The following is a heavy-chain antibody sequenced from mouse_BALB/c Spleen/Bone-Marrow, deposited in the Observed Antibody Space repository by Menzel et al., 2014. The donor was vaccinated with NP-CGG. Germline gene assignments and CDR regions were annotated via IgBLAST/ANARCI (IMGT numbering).Heavy chain of an antibody. J-gene: IGHJ4*01. Sequence: QVQLKESGPELVRPGASVKMSCKASDYTFTSYWMHWVKQRPGQGLEWIGMIDPSNSETRLNQKFKDKATLNVDKSSNPDYMHLSRPTSEDSAVYYCARTFQPRRATDYWGQGSSVTVSS. CDR1: DYTFTSYW. D-gene: IGHD6-1*01. CDR2: IDPSNSET. V-gene: IGHV1-74*01. CDR3: ARTFQPRRATDY.